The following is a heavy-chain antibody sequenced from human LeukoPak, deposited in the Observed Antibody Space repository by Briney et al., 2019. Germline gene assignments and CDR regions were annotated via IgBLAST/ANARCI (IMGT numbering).Heavy chain of an antibody. J-gene: IGHJ4*02. CDR3: AREGGIVVVPAAFDY. D-gene: IGHD2-2*01. Sequence: ASVKVSCKASGYTFTSYGISWVRQAPGQGLKWMGWISAYNGNTNYAQKLQGRVTMTTDTSTSTAYMELRSLRSDDTAVYYCAREGGIVVVPAAFDYWGQGTLVTVSS. V-gene: IGHV1-18*01. CDR2: ISAYNGNT. CDR1: GYTFTSYG.